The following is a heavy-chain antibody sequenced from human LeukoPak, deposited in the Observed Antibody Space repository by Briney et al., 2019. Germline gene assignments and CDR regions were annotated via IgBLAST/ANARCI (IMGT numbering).Heavy chain of an antibody. CDR3: AGVTDDYSYMDV. V-gene: IGHV4-34*01. CDR1: GGSFSGNY. CDR2: IDPSGTT. Sequence: SETLSLTCAIYGGSFSGNYWSWIRQPPGKGLEWIGEIDPSGTTNYNPSLKSRVTISGDTSKNQFSLNLTSVTAADTAVYYCAGVTDDYSYMDVWGKGTTVTVSS. J-gene: IGHJ6*03.